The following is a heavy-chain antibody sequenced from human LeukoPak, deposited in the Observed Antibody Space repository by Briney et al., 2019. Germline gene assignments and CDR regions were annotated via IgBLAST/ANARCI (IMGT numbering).Heavy chain of an antibody. CDR1: GFTFSRYG. D-gene: IGHD6-19*01. CDR2: ISYDGSNK. CDR3: AKDGDSSGWYYFDY. V-gene: IGHV3-30*18. J-gene: IGHJ4*02. Sequence: GRSLRLSCAASGFTFSRYGMHWVRQAPGKGLEWVAVISYDGSNKYYADSVKGRFTISRDNSKNTLYLQMNSLRAEDTAVYYCAKDGDSSGWYYFDYWGQGTLVTVSS.